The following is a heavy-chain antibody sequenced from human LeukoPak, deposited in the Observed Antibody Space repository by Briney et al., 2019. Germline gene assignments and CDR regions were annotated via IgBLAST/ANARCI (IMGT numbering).Heavy chain of an antibody. CDR3: ARGKYQPLLYIAALDY. CDR1: GGSMSSGDYY. Sequence: PSETLSLTCTVSGGSMSSGDYYWSWIRQPPGTGLEWIGYIYYSGSTYYNPSLKSRVTISVDTSKNQFSLKLSSVTAVDTSVYYCARGKYQPLLYIAALDYWGQGTLVTVSS. CDR2: IYYSGST. J-gene: IGHJ4*02. D-gene: IGHD2-2*01. V-gene: IGHV4-30-4*08.